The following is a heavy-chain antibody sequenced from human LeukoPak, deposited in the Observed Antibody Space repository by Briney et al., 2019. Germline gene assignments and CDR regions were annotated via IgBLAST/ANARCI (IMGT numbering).Heavy chain of an antibody. Sequence: SETLSLTCTVSGGSISSGDYYWSWIRQPPGKGLEWIGYIYYSGSTYYNPSLKSRVTISVDTSKNQFSLKLSSVTAADTAVYYCASLGGYCSSTSCEEGRLFDYWGQGTLVTVSS. J-gene: IGHJ4*02. V-gene: IGHV4-30-4*01. CDR2: IYYSGST. CDR1: GGSISSGDYY. CDR3: ASLGGYCSSTSCEEGRLFDY. D-gene: IGHD2-2*01.